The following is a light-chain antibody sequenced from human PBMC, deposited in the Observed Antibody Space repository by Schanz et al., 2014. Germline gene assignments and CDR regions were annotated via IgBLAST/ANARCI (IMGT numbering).Light chain of an antibody. CDR1: QSVSSSY. Sequence: EIVLTQSPATLSVSPGERATLSCRASQSVSSSYLAWYQQKPGQAPRLLIYDASTRATGIPARFSGSGSGTEFTLTISSLQPEDFTSYYCQQLSSSPYTFGHGTRLEI. J-gene: IGKJ2*01. CDR2: DAS. V-gene: IGKV3D-20*02. CDR3: QQLSSSPYT.